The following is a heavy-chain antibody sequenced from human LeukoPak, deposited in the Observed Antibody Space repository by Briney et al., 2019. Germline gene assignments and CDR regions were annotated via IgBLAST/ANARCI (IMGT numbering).Heavy chain of an antibody. Sequence: NPSETLSLTCTVSGGSISSYYWGWIRQPPGKGLEWIGSIYYSGSTYYNPSLKSRVTISVDTSKNQFSLKLSSVTAADTAVYYCARENGRKFDYWGQGTLVTVSS. D-gene: IGHD2-8*01. V-gene: IGHV4-39*07. CDR1: GGSISSYY. CDR2: IYYSGST. CDR3: ARENGRKFDY. J-gene: IGHJ4*02.